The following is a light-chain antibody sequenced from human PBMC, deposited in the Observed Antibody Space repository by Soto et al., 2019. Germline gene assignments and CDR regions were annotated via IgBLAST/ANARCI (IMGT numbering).Light chain of an antibody. V-gene: IGKV1-6*01. J-gene: IGKJ2*01. CDR3: LQDYNYPYT. Sequence: AIQMTQSPSSLSASVGDRVTISCRASQGIRNDLGWYQQKPGKAPKLLIYAASSLQSGVPSRFSGSGSGTDFTLTFSSLQPEDFATYYCLQDYNYPYTFGQGTKLEI. CDR1: QGIRND. CDR2: AAS.